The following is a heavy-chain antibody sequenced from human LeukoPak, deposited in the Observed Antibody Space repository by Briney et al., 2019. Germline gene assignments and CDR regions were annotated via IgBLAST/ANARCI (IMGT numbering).Heavy chain of an antibody. CDR3: ARESGDILVVPYY. CDR2: MSPISGNT. CDR1: GYTFTSDD. D-gene: IGHD2-2*01. Sequence: ASVKVSCKASGYTFTSDDINWVRQATGQGLEWMGWMSPISGNTGYAQKFQGRLTMTRNTAINTAYMELSGLRSEDTAVYYCARESGDILVVPYYWGQGTLVTVSS. J-gene: IGHJ4*02. V-gene: IGHV1-8*01.